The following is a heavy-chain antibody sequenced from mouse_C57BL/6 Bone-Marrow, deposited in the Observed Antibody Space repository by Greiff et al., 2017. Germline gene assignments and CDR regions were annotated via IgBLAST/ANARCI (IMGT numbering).Heavy chain of an antibody. CDR1: GYTFTSYD. CDR3: ARERMVRGGPWFAY. Sequence: QVQLQQSGPELVKPGASVKLSCKASGYTFTSYDINWVKPRPGQGLEWIGWIYPSDGSTKYNEKFKGKATLTVDPASSPAFMELNSLTSEDSAVYFCARERMVRGGPWFAYGGQGTLVTVAA. D-gene: IGHD2-1*01. V-gene: IGHV1-85*01. J-gene: IGHJ3*01. CDR2: IYPSDGST.